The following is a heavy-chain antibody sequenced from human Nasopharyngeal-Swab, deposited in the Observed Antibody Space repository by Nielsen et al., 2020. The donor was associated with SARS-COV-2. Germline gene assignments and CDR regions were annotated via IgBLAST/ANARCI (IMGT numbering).Heavy chain of an antibody. V-gene: IGHV2-5*02. CDR3: ARVGVSGFYYYGLDV. Sequence: WIRQPPGKALEWLAVIFWDDDKWYSPSLEGRLTITKDTTKNQVVLRMTNVDPVDTGTYYCARVGVSGFYYYGLDVWGQGTTVTVSS. D-gene: IGHD2-8*01. J-gene: IGHJ6*02. CDR2: IFWDDDK.